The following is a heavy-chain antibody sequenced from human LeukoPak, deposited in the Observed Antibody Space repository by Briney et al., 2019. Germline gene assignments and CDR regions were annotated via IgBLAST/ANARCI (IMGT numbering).Heavy chain of an antibody. J-gene: IGHJ4*02. CDR3: ARDLHRIYYFDY. CDR2: INPSGGST. CDR1: GYTFTSYY. V-gene: IGHV1-46*01. Sequence: GASVKVSCKASGYTFTSYYMHWVRQAPGQGLEWMGIINPSGGSTSYAQKFQGRVTMTRDTSTSTVYMELSSLRSEDTAAYYCARDLHRIYYFDYWGQGTLVTVSS.